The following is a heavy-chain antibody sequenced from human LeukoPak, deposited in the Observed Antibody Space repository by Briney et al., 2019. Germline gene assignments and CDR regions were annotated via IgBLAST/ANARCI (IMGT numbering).Heavy chain of an antibody. Sequence: GGSLRLSCVASEFNVSKNYMSWVRQAPGKGLEWVSLISGDGVSTFYADSVKGRFSISRDNSKNSLSLEMNSLRTEDTAMYYCARESGKFDYWGQGTLVAVSS. CDR2: ISGDGVST. V-gene: IGHV3-43*02. J-gene: IGHJ4*02. CDR1: EFNVSKNY. CDR3: ARESGKFDY.